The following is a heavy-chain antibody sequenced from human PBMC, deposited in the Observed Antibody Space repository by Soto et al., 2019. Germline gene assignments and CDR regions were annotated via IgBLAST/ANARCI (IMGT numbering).Heavy chain of an antibody. Sequence: GGSLRLSCAASGFTFDDYAMHWVRQAPGKGLEWVSGISWNSGSIGYADSVKGRFTISRDNAKNTVYLQMNSLRAEDTAVYYCVRDDVGVGIDYWGLGTLVTVSS. CDR1: GFTFDDYA. D-gene: IGHD1-26*01. CDR3: VRDDVGVGIDY. V-gene: IGHV3-9*01. J-gene: IGHJ4*02. CDR2: ISWNSGSI.